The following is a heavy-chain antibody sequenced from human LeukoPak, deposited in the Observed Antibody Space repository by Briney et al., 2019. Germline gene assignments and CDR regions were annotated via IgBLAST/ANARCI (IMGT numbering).Heavy chain of an antibody. D-gene: IGHD3-16*02. CDR2: IYYSGST. Sequence: SETLSLTCPVSGGSISSYYWSWIRQPPGKGLEWIGYIYYSGSTNYNPSLKSRVTISVDTSKNQFSLKLSSVTAADTAVYYCARVRDMITFGGVIAKTFDYWGQGTLVTVSS. V-gene: IGHV4-59*01. CDR1: GGSISSYY. J-gene: IGHJ4*02. CDR3: ARVRDMITFGGVIAKTFDY.